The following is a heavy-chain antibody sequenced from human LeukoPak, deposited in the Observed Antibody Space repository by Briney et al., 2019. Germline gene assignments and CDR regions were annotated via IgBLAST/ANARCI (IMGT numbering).Heavy chain of an antibody. V-gene: IGHV4-61*01. CDR3: AREEMATSYYFDY. Sequence: PSETLSLTCTVSGGSVSSGSYYWSWIRQPPGKGLEWIGYIYYSGSTNYNPSLKSRVTMSVGTSKNQFSLKLSSVTAADTAVYYCAREEMATSYYFDYWGQGTLVTVSS. CDR2: IYYSGST. J-gene: IGHJ4*02. D-gene: IGHD5-24*01. CDR1: GGSVSSGSYY.